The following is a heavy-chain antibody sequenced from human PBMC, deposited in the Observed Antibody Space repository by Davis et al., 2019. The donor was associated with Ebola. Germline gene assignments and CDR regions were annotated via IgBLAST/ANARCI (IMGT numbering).Heavy chain of an antibody. CDR1: GYTFTGYY. CDR3: ARSCISARCYLLYAMDV. CDR2: INPNSGDT. Sequence: AASVKVSCKASGYTFTGYYIHWVRQAPGQGLEWMGQINPNSGDTSYAQRFPGRVTMTRDTSTSTAYMELSRLRSDDTAVYYCARSCISARCYLLYAMDVWGQGTMVTVSS. J-gene: IGHJ3*01. V-gene: IGHV1-2*06. D-gene: IGHD2-2*01.